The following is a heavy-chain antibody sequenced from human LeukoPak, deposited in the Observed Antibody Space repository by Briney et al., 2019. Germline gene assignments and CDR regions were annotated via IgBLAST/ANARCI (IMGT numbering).Heavy chain of an antibody. CDR3: ARDPRYYSSGWYNWFDP. Sequence: SETLSLTCTVSGGSISSYCWSWIRQPAGKGLEWIGRIYTSGSTNYNPSLKSLVTMSVDTSKNQFSLKLSSVTAADTAVYYCARDPRYYSSGWYNWFDPWGQGTLVTVSS. D-gene: IGHD6-19*01. CDR1: GGSISSYC. V-gene: IGHV4-4*07. J-gene: IGHJ5*02. CDR2: IYTSGST.